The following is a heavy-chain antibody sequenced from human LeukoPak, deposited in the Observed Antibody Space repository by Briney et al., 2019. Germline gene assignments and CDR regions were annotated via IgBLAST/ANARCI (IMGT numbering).Heavy chain of an antibody. CDR2: IYTSGST. CDR1: GGSISSYY. D-gene: IGHD6-13*01. J-gene: IGHJ3*02. V-gene: IGHV4-4*07. Sequence: PSETLSLTCTVSGGSISSYYWSWIRQPAGKGLEWIGRIYTSGSTNYNPSLKSRVTMSVDTSKNQFSLKLNSVTAADTAVYYCAKSSSWEATDAFDIWGQGTMVTVSS. CDR3: AKSSSWEATDAFDI.